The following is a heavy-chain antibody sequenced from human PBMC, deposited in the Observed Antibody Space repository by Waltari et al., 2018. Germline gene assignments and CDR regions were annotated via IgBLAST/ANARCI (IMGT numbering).Heavy chain of an antibody. CDR2: IYYSGAT. V-gene: IGHV4-39*01. Sequence: QLQLQESGPGLVKPSETLSLTCTVSGGSISSSSYYWGWIRQPPGKGLEWIGSIYYSGATFYNPALKSRVTISVDTSKNQFSLKLSSVTAADTAVYYCARRYYDSSGDDAFDIWGQGTMVTVSS. CDR3: ARRYYDSSGDDAFDI. CDR1: GGSISSSSYY. D-gene: IGHD3-22*01. J-gene: IGHJ3*02.